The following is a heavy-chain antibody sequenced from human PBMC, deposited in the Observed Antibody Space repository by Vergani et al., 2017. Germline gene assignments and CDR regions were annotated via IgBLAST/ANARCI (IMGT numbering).Heavy chain of an antibody. CDR3: SRQGNYGDVDFFYAMDV. D-gene: IGHD4-17*01. Sequence: VQLVESGGGVVQPGGSLKLSCAASGFPFSDAALHWVRQAPGKGLEWIGRIRSQPNSHATAYGVSMKGKCTISRDDSKNTAFLLMHRLTTEDTAVYYCSRQGNYGDVDFFYAMDVWGPGTTVTVSS. CDR1: GFPFSDAA. V-gene: IGHV3-73*01. CDR2: IRSQPNSHAT. J-gene: IGHJ6*01.